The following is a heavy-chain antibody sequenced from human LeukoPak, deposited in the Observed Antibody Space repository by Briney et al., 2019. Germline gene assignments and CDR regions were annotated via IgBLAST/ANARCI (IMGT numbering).Heavy chain of an antibody. CDR1: GFTFSSYT. CDR3: AKERQTGDYFTSDY. V-gene: IGHV3-23*01. D-gene: IGHD4-17*01. J-gene: IGHJ4*02. Sequence: PGGSLRLSCAASGFTFSSYTMSWVRQAPGEGPEWLSAISGRGESTFYAPSVKGRFAISRDNSDNTLYLQMSSLRVDDTAVYFCAKERQTGDYFTSDYWGQGTLVTVSS. CDR2: ISGRGEST.